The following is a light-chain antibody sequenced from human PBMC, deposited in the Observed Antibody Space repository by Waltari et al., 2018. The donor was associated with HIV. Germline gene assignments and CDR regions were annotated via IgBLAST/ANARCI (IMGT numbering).Light chain of an antibody. J-gene: IGKJ1*01. CDR3: QQYNIYST. V-gene: IGKV1-5*03. Sequence: DIQVTQSPSTLSASVGDRVTITCRASQSINYWLAWYQQKPGKAPKLLIYKASSLESGVPSRFSGNGSETEFTLTISSLQPDDFATYYCQQYNIYSTFGQGTKVEIK. CDR1: QSINYW. CDR2: KAS.